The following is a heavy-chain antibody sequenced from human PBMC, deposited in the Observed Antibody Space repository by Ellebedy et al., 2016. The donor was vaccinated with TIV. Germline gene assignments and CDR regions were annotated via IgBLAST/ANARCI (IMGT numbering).Heavy chain of an antibody. CDR3: ARNYGYGVPVDF. Sequence: GESLKISCRGSGYKLTNYWIGWVRQIPGKGLEWLGIIYPGDSNTMYSPSFQGQVTISADKSVSTAYLQWTSLKASDTALYFCARNYGYGVPVDFWGQGTLVIVSS. J-gene: IGHJ4*02. CDR1: GYKLTNYW. V-gene: IGHV5-51*01. D-gene: IGHD5-18*01. CDR2: IYPGDSNT.